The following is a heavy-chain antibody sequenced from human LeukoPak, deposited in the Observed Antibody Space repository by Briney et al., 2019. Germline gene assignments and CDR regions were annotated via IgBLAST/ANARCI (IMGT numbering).Heavy chain of an antibody. CDR1: GFTFSSYE. Sequence: GGSLRLSCAASGFTFSSYEMNWVRQAPGKGLEWVSYISSSGSTKYYADSVKGRFTISRDNSKNTLYLQMGSLRAEDMAVYYCARGSGSYYYYYYMDVWGKGTTVTVSS. CDR3: ARGSGSYYYYYYMDV. V-gene: IGHV3-48*03. J-gene: IGHJ6*03. CDR2: ISSSGSTK. D-gene: IGHD1-26*01.